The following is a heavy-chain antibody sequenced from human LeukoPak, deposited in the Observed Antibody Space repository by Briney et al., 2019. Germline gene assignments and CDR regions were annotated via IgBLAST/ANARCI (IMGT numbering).Heavy chain of an antibody. D-gene: IGHD3-22*01. CDR2: ISAYNGDT. V-gene: IGHV1-18*01. J-gene: IGHJ6*02. CDR3: ARDTYYYDSSGYASEYGMDV. CDR1: GFTFTSYG. Sequence: ASVKVSCKASGFTFTSYGISWVRQAPGQGLEWMGWISAYNGDTNYAQKLQGRVTMTTDTSTSTAYMELRSLRSADTAVYYCARDTYYYDSSGYASEYGMDVWGQGTTVTVSS.